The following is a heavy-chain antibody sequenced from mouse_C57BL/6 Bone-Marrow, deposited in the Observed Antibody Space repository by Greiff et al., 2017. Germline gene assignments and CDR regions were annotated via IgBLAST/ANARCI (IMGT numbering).Heavy chain of an antibody. CDR1: GFTFSDYY. Sequence: EVKVVESGGGLVQPGGSLKLSCAASGFTFSDYYMYWVRQTPEKRLEWVAYISNGGGSTYYPDTVKGRFTISRDNAKNTLYLQMSRLKSEDTAMYYCARDDGYYGAMDYWGQGTSVTVSS. J-gene: IGHJ4*01. CDR3: ARDDGYYGAMDY. D-gene: IGHD2-3*01. V-gene: IGHV5-12*01. CDR2: ISNGGGST.